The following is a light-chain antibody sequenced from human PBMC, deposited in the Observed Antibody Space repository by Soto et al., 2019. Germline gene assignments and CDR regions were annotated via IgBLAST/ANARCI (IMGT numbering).Light chain of an antibody. V-gene: IGKV3-15*01. CDR1: QSVNNK. CDR2: DAS. CDR3: QQYNNWPLT. Sequence: EFVLTQSPGTLSLSPGERATLSCRASQSVNNKLAWYQQTPGQPPRLLMYDASTRAGDTPDRFSGGGSGTEFTLTISSLQSDDFALYYCQQYNNWPLTFGGGTKVDIK. J-gene: IGKJ4*01.